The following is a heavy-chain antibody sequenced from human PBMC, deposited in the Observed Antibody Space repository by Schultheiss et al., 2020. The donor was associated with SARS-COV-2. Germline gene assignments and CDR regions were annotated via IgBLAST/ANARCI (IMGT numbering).Heavy chain of an antibody. CDR3: ARDVGSYGLFDS. V-gene: IGHV3-30*14. Sequence: GGSLRLSCAVSGFKFTNAWMNWVRRAPGKGLEWVAVISYDGSNKYYADSVKGRFTISRDTSKNTLYLQMNSLRAEDTAVYYCARDVGSYGLFDSWGQGTLVTVAS. D-gene: IGHD5-18*01. CDR2: ISYDGSNK. J-gene: IGHJ4*02. CDR1: GFKFTNAW.